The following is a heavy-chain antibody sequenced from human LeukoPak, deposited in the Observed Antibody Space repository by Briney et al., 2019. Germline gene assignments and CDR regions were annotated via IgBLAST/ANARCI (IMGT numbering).Heavy chain of an antibody. D-gene: IGHD1-26*01. CDR1: GGSISSYY. CDR3: ARGGRELLIAY. J-gene: IGHJ4*02. V-gene: IGHV4-59*01. CDR2: IYYSGST. Sequence: SETLSLTCTVSGGSISSYYWSWIRQPPGKGLEWIGYIYYSGSTNYNPSLKSRVTISVDTSKNQFSLKLSSVTAADTAVYYCARGGRELLIAYWGQGTLVTVSS.